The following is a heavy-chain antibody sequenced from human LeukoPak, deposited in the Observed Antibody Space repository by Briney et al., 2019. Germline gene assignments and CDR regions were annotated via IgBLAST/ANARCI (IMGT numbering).Heavy chain of an antibody. CDR2: ISSDETNI. J-gene: IGHJ5*02. D-gene: IGHD2-15*01. CDR1: GFSFTTYG. CDR3: AKDPYRVVFATGNYLDP. Sequence: GKSLRLSCAASGFSFTTYGFHWVRQAPGKGLEWVAVISSDETNIRYGDSVKGRFTVSRDNAKNTLYLQMNSLRAEDTAVYYCAKDPYRVVFATGNYLDPWGQGTLVTVSS. V-gene: IGHV3-30*18.